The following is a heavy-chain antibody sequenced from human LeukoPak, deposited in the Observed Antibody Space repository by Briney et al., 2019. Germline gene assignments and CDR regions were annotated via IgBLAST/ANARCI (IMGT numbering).Heavy chain of an antibody. CDR2: ISAYNGNT. Sequence: ASVKVSCKASGYTFTSYGISWVRQAPGQGLEWMGWISAYNGNTNYAQKLQGRVTMTTYTSTSTAYMELRSLRSDDTAVYYCARAGITMVRGVIITKYYFDYWGQGTLVTVSS. V-gene: IGHV1-18*01. J-gene: IGHJ4*02. CDR1: GYTFTSYG. CDR3: ARAGITMVRGVIITKYYFDY. D-gene: IGHD3-10*01.